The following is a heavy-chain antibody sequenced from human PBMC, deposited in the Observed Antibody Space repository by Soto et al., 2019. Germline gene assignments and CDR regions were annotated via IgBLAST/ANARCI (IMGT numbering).Heavy chain of an antibody. D-gene: IGHD3-16*01. V-gene: IGHV4-34*01. J-gene: IGHJ4*02. CDR2: INDSGNT. Sequence: SETLSLTCAVSGGSFRGYFWSWIRQSPAKGLEWIGEINDSGNTYYNPSFKSRLTISVDTSTSQISLRLTSVTAADSAVYYCQGGDFWGQGTRVTVSS. CDR1: GGSFRGYF. CDR3: QGGDF.